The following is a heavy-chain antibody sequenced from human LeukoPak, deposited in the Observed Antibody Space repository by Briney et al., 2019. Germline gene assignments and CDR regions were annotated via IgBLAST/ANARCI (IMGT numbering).Heavy chain of an antibody. J-gene: IGHJ3*01. CDR1: GGSLSGDY. V-gene: IGHV4-59*01. Sequence: SETLSLTCTVSGGSLSGDYWSWGRQPPGKRLEGIGYVCYTGRTKYNPSLQSRVPISIHPSQIQFSLKLTSVTSADTAVYSCARLLDNDISGDPDTFDVWGQGTTVIVSS. D-gene: IGHD3-22*01. CDR2: VCYTGRT. CDR3: ARLLDNDISGDPDTFDV.